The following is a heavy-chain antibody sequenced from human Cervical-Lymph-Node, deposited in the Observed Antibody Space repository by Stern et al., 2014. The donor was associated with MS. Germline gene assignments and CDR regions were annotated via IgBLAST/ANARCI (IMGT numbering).Heavy chain of an antibody. V-gene: IGHV3-33*01. Sequence: VQLVESGGGVVQPGRSLRLSCAASGFSFSRYAMHWVRQAPGKGLEWVALIRYDESNPYYADSVTGRFTISRDKFKNTLYLQMNSLRAEDTAVYYCASAYSSSHYYFDYWGQGTLVTVSS. CDR1: GFSFSRYA. CDR2: IRYDESNP. D-gene: IGHD6-13*01. CDR3: ASAYSSSHYYFDY. J-gene: IGHJ4*02.